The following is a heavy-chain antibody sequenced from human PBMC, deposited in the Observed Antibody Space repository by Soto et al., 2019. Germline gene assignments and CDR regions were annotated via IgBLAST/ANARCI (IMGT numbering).Heavy chain of an antibody. Sequence: QVQLVQSGAEEKKPGASVKVSCKASGYTFTSYAMHWVRQAPGQRLEWMGWINAGNGNTKYSQKFQGRGTITRDTSASTAYMELSSLRSEDTAVYYCARDRALLETGYYFDYWGQVTLVTVSS. V-gene: IGHV1-3*05. CDR2: INAGNGNT. J-gene: IGHJ4*02. D-gene: IGHD3-3*01. CDR3: ARDRALLETGYYFDY. CDR1: GYTFTSYA.